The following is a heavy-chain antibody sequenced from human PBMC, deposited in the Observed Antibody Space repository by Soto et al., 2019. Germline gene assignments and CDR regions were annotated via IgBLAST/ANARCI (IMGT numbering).Heavy chain of an antibody. CDR2: IYYSGST. J-gene: IGHJ4*02. Sequence: SETLSLTCTVSGGSISSYYWSWIRQPPGKGLEWIGYIYYSGSTNYNPSLKSRVTISVDTSKNQFSLKLSSVTAADTAVYYCARSPAGSGPKTAHLDYWGQGTLVTVSS. D-gene: IGHD2-15*01. CDR3: ARSPAGSGPKTAHLDY. V-gene: IGHV4-59*12. CDR1: GGSISSYY.